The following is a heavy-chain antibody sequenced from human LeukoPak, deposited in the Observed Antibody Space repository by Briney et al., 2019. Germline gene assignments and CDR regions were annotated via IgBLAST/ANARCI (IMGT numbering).Heavy chain of an antibody. J-gene: IGHJ6*02. CDR3: ATDPGETVPAAKGPRGDYCYGMDV. CDR2: FDPKDGET. Sequence: ASVTVSCKASGYTFNSYGISWVRQAPGKGLEWMGGFDPKDGETIHAQKFQGRVTMTEDTSTDTAYMELNSLRSDDTAVYYCATDPGETVPAAKGPRGDYCYGMDVWGQGTMVTVSS. V-gene: IGHV1-24*01. CDR1: GYTFNSYG. D-gene: IGHD2-2*01.